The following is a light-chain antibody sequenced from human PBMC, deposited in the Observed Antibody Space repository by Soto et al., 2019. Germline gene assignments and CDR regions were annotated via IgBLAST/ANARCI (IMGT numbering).Light chain of an antibody. V-gene: IGKV3-20*01. CDR1: QSVSSSY. CDR3: QQYGSFPLT. J-gene: IGKJ4*01. CDR2: GAS. Sequence: EIVLTQSPGTLSLSPGERATLSCRASQSVSSSYLAWYQQKPGQAPRLLIYGASSRATGLPDRFSGSGSGTDFTLTISRLEPEDVAVYYCQQYGSFPLTFGGGTKVEIK.